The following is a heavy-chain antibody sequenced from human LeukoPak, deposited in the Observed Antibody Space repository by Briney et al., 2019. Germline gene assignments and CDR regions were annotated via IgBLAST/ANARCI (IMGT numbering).Heavy chain of an antibody. D-gene: IGHD6-13*01. V-gene: IGHV3-48*02. CDR1: GFTFSSYS. CDR3: AREAQQLVDLYYYYYYMDV. CDR2: ISSSSSTI. J-gene: IGHJ6*03. Sequence: GGSLRRSCAASGFTFSSYSMNWVRQAPGKGLEWVSYISSSSSTIYYADSVKGRFTISRDNAKNSLYLQMNSLRDEDTAVYYCAREAQQLVDLYYYYYYMDVWGKGTTVTVSS.